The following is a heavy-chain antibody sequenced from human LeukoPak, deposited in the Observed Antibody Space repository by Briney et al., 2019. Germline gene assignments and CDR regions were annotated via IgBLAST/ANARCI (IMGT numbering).Heavy chain of an antibody. CDR3: ARFSTHAFDI. D-gene: IGHD3-3*01. CDR1: GFTFSSYS. Sequence: GGSLRLSCAASGFTFSSYSMNWVRQAPGKGVEWGSYISSSSSTIYYADSVKGRFTISRDNAKNSLYLQMNRLRAEDTGVYYCARFSTHAFDICGQGPMVPVSS. V-gene: IGHV3-48*04. CDR2: ISSSSSTI. J-gene: IGHJ3*02.